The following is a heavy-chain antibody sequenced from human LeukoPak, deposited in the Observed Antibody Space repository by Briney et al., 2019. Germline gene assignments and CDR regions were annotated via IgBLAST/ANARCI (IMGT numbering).Heavy chain of an antibody. V-gene: IGHV1-18*01. D-gene: IGHD3-22*01. CDR2: IRVYNGNT. CDR1: GYTFSSYG. CDR3: ARGDMIVNFHMDV. J-gene: IGHJ6*03. Sequence: ASVKVSCKASGYTFSSYGISWVRQAPGQGLEWMGWIRVYNGNTNYAQKLQGRVTMTTDTSTSTAYMELRSLRSDDTAVYYCARGDMIVNFHMDVWGKGTTVTISS.